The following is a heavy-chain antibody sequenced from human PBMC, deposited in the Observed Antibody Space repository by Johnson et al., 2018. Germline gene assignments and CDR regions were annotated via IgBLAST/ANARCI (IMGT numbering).Heavy chain of an antibody. CDR1: EFTFSTYG. V-gene: IGHV3-33*01. CDR2: IWYDGSNK. D-gene: IGHD4-17*01. J-gene: IGHJ1*01. Sequence: QVQLVESGGGVVQPGRSLRLSCAASEFTFSTYGMHWVRQAPGKGLEWVAVIWYDGSNKYYADSVKGRFTISRDNSKNTLYLQMNSLRAEDTAVYYCARASMPYGDYLEYFKHWGQGTLVTGAS. CDR3: ARASMPYGDYLEYFKH.